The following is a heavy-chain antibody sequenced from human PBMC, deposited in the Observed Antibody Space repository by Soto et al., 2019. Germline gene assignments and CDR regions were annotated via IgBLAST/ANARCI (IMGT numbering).Heavy chain of an antibody. V-gene: IGHV3-30-3*01. Sequence: QVQLVESGGGVVQPGRSLRLSCAASGFTFSSHALHWVRQAPGKGLEWVAVISYDATNKYYADSVKGRFTISRDNSKKTLYLHMNSLRAEDTAIYYCARGGSSSSTGTFDFWGQGTRVTVSS. CDR2: ISYDATNK. CDR1: GFTFSSHA. CDR3: ARGGSSSSTGTFDF. D-gene: IGHD6-13*01. J-gene: IGHJ4*02.